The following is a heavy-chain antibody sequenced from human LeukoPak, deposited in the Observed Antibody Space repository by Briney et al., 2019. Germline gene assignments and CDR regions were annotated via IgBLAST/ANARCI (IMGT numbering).Heavy chain of an antibody. CDR1: GGTFGSYA. D-gene: IGHD1-7*01. CDR3: ARLGITGTTRTSYYYYGMDV. V-gene: IGHV1-69*04. J-gene: IGHJ6*02. Sequence: ASVKVSCKASGGTFGSYAISWVRQAPGQGLEWMGRIIPILGIANYAQKFQGRVTITADKSTSTAYMELSSLRSEDTAVYYCARLGITGTTRTSYYYYGMDVWGQGTTVTVSS. CDR2: IIPILGIA.